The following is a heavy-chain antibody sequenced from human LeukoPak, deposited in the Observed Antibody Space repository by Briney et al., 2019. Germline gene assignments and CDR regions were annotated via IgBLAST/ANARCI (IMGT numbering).Heavy chain of an antibody. CDR1: GGSFSGYY. Sequence: SETLSLTCAVYGGSFSGYYWSWIRQPPGKGLECIVEINHSGSTNYNPSLKSRVTISVDTSKNQFSLKLSSVTAADTAVYYCAREVFSSPITMVRGVDQKRNWFDPWGQGTLVTVSS. CDR3: AREVFSSPITMVRGVDQKRNWFDP. J-gene: IGHJ5*02. CDR2: INHSGST. D-gene: IGHD3-10*01. V-gene: IGHV4-34*01.